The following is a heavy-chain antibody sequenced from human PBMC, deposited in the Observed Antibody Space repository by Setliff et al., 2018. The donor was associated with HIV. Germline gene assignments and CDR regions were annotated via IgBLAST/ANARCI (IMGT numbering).Heavy chain of an antibody. CDR1: GYSFTNYA. Sequence: ASVKVSCKASGYSFTNYAINWLRQAPGRGLEWMGWIHTEQGFPMYAQGFTGRFVFSLDPSVSTAYLQINSLNPDDGAVYYCAVDRHAFDIWGQGTVVTVSS. CDR2: IHTEQGFP. V-gene: IGHV7-4-1*02. D-gene: IGHD5-12*01. CDR3: AVDRHAFDI. J-gene: IGHJ3*02.